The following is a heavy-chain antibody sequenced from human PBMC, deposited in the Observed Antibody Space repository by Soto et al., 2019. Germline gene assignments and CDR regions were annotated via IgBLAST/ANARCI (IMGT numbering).Heavy chain of an antibody. CDR3: ARDDSSIPPGWFDP. D-gene: IGHD6-13*01. CDR1: GGTFSSYA. CDR2: IIPIFGTA. J-gene: IGHJ5*02. V-gene: IGHV1-69*01. Sequence: QVQLVQSGAEVKKPGSSVKVSCKASGGTFSSYAISWVRQAPGQGLEWMGGIIPIFGTAHYAQKFQGRVTITADESTSTAYMELSSLRSEDTAVYYCARDDSSIPPGWFDPWGQGTLVTVSS.